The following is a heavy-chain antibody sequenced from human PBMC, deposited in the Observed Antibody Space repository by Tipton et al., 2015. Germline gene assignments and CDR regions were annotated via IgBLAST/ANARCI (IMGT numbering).Heavy chain of an antibody. CDR3: ARARGRHGGLFDS. CDR2: INDSGST. Sequence: TLSLTCAVYGGSFRGYYWSWIRQPPGKGLEWIGEINDSGSTSYNPSLNSRVTISVDTSKTQFSLKMSSVTASDTAVYYCARARGRHGGLFDSWGQGILVTVSS. CDR1: GGSFRGYY. V-gene: IGHV4-34*01. D-gene: IGHD4-23*01. J-gene: IGHJ4*02.